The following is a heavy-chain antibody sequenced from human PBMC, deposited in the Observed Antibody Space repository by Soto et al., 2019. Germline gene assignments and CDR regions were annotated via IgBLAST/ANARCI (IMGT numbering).Heavy chain of an antibody. CDR2: FDPEDGET. J-gene: IGHJ3*02. D-gene: IGHD3-3*01. Sequence: VSVKVSCKVSGYTLTELSMHWVRQAPGKGLEWMGGFDPEDGETIYAQKFQGRVTMTEDTSTDTAYMELSSLRSEDTAVYYCATGGAKYTIFGAIREAFDIWGQGTMVTVSS. CDR1: GYTLTELS. V-gene: IGHV1-24*01. CDR3: ATGGAKYTIFGAIREAFDI.